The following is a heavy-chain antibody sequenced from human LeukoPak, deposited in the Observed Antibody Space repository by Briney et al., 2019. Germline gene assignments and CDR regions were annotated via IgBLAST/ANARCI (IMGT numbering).Heavy chain of an antibody. V-gene: IGHV4-4*02. D-gene: IGHD3-3*01. CDR2: IYHSGST. CDR3: ARHRQRSGDFWSGYYSYYFDY. CDR1: GGSISSSNW. J-gene: IGHJ4*02. Sequence: PSETLSLTCAVSGGSISSSNWWSWVRQPPGKGLEWIGEIYHSGSTNYNPSLKSRVTISVDTSKNQFSLKLSSVTAADTAVYYCARHRQRSGDFWSGYYSYYFDYWGQGTLVTVSS.